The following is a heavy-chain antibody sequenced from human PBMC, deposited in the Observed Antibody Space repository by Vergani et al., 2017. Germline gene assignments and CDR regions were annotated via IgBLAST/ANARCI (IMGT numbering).Heavy chain of an antibody. J-gene: IGHJ3*02. V-gene: IGHV4-4*07. CDR1: GGSISSYY. D-gene: IGHD3-3*01. CDR2: IYTSGST. Sequence: QVQLQESGPGLVKPSETLSLTCTVSGGSISSYYWSWIRQPAGKGLEWIGRIYTSGSTNYNPSLKSRVTMSVGTSKNHFSLKLSSVTAADTAVYYCARAYDDFWSGYQSDAFDIWGQGTMVTVSS. CDR3: ARAYDDFWSGYQSDAFDI.